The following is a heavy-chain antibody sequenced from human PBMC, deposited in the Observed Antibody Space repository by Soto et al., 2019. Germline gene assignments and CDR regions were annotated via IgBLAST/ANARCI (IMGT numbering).Heavy chain of an antibody. V-gene: IGHV1-69*12. CDR2: IIPFFGTA. Sequence: QVQLVQSGAEVKKPGSSVTVSCKASGGTFSSYTISWVRQAPGQGLEWMGGIIPFFGTANYAQKFQGRVTIXXDXSXXTAYMELSSLRSEDTAVYYCARGNHRWLQLWYFDLWGRGTLVTVSS. J-gene: IGHJ2*01. D-gene: IGHD5-12*01. CDR3: ARGNHRWLQLWYFDL. CDR1: GGTFSSYT.